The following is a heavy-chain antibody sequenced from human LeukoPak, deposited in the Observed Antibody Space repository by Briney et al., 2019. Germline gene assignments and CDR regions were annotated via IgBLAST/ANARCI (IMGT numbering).Heavy chain of an antibody. CDR1: GYTFTSYD. CDR3: ARTRDCSSTSCYYYRTAFDY. V-gene: IGHV1-69*05. Sequence: SVKVSCKASGYTFTSYDISWVRQAPGQGLEWMGGIIPIFGTANYAQKFQGRVTITTDESTSTAYMELSSLRSEDTAVYYCARTRDCSSTSCYYYRTAFDYWGQGTLVTVSS. CDR2: IIPIFGTA. D-gene: IGHD2-2*01. J-gene: IGHJ4*02.